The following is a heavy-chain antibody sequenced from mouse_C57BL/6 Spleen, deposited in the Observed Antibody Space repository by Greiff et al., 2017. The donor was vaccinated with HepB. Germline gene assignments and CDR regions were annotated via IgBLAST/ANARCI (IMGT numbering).Heavy chain of an antibody. CDR1: GYTFTNYW. Sequence: QVQLQQSGAELVRPGPSVKMSCKASGYTFTNYWLGWAKQRPGHGLEWIGDIYPVGGYTNYNEKFKGKATLTADKSSSTAYMQFSSLTSEHSAIYYSARREGYDGYFDYWGQGTTLTVSS. CDR2: IYPVGGYT. J-gene: IGHJ2*01. CDR3: ARREGYDGYFDY. D-gene: IGHD2-2*01. V-gene: IGHV1-63*01.